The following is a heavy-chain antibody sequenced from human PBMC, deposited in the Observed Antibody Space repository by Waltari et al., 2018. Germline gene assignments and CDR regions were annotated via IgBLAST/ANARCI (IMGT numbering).Heavy chain of an antibody. Sequence: QVQLQESGPGLVKPSETLSLTCSVAGVSINTYYWSWIRQPPGKGLEWIGYISYSGSTNYNPSFKSRVTISVDTSKNQVSLQLNSLTTADTSMYYCARGGSSSESFDVWGQGTMVTVSS. CDR1: GVSINTYY. J-gene: IGHJ3*01. CDR3: ARGGSSSESFDV. D-gene: IGHD3-10*01. V-gene: IGHV4-59*01. CDR2: ISYSGST.